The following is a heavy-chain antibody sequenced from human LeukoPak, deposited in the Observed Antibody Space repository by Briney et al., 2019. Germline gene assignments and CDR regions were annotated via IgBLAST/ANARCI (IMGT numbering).Heavy chain of an antibody. CDR1: GFTFSSYD. CDR3: AKDLRYCSSTSCYGNSYYYYGMDV. CDR2: ISYDGSNK. J-gene: IGHJ6*02. D-gene: IGHD2-2*01. Sequence: GRSLRLSCAASGFTFSSYDMHWVRQAPGKGLEWVTVISYDGSNKYYGDSVKGRFTISRDNSKNTLYLQMNSLRAEDTAVYYCAKDLRYCSSTSCYGNSYYYYGMDVWGQGTTVTVSS. V-gene: IGHV3-30*18.